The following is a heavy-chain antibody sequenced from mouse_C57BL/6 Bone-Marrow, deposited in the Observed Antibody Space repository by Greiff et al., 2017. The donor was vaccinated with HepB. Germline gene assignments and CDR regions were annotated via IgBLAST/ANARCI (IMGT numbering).Heavy chain of an antibody. Sequence: EVQLQQSGPELVKPGASVKIPCKASGYTFTDYNMDWVKQSHGKSLEWIGDINPNNGGTIYNQKFKGKATLTVDKSSSTAYMELRSLTSEDTAVYYCARRRELRLDYWYFDVWGTGTTVTVSS. CDR3: ARRRELRLDYWYFDV. CDR1: GYTFTDYN. V-gene: IGHV1-18*01. D-gene: IGHD1-1*01. CDR2: INPNNGGT. J-gene: IGHJ1*03.